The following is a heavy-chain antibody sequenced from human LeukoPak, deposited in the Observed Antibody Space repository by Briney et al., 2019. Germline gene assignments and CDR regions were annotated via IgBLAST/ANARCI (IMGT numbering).Heavy chain of an antibody. J-gene: IGHJ5*02. Sequence: ASVKVSCKASGGSLNNYAITWVRQAPGQGLEWMGRIIPILGTADYARRFQGRVTITADESTGTAYMSLSSLISDDTAVYYCARVRDNSFHTWGQGTLVTVSS. V-gene: IGHV1-69*11. CDR1: GGSLNNYA. CDR3: ARVRDNSFHT. CDR2: IIPILGTA.